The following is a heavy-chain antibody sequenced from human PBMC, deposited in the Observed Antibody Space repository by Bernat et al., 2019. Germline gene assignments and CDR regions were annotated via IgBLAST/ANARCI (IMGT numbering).Heavy chain of an antibody. CDR2: IWYDGSNK. J-gene: IGHJ3*02. Sequence: QVQLVESGGGVVQSGRSLRLSCAASGFTFSSYGMHWVRQAPGKGLEWVAVIWYDGSNKYYADSVKGRFTISRDNSKNTLYLQMNSLRAEDTAVYYCARDSAPYYDILVDAFDIWGQGTMVTVSS. CDR1: GFTFSSYG. CDR3: ARDSAPYYDILVDAFDI. V-gene: IGHV3-33*01. D-gene: IGHD3-9*01.